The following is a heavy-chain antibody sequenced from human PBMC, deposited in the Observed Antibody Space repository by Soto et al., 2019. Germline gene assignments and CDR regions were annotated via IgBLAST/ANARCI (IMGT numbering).Heavy chain of an antibody. V-gene: IGHV4-31*03. D-gene: IGHD4-17*01. CDR3: ARTDYGDYHVYFQH. Sequence: QVQLQESGPGLVKPSQTLSLTCTVSGGSISSGGYYWSWIRQHPGKGLGWIGYIYYSGSTYYNPSLKSRVTISVDTSKNQFSLKLSSVTAADTAVYYCARTDYGDYHVYFQHWGQGTLVTVSS. J-gene: IGHJ1*01. CDR1: GGSISSGGYY. CDR2: IYYSGST.